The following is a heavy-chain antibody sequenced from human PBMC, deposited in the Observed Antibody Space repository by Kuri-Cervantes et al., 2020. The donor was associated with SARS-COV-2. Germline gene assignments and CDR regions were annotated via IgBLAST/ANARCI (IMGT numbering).Heavy chain of an antibody. J-gene: IGHJ6*03. Sequence: SLKISCAASGFTFDDYAMHWVRQAPGKGLEWVSGISWNSGSIGYADSVKGRFTISRDNAKNSLYLQMNSLRAEDTAVYYCAKDAGIAAAGTRYYYYYYMDVWGKGTTVTVSS. CDR1: GFTFDDYA. CDR3: AKDAGIAAAGTRYYYYYYMDV. CDR2: ISWNSGSI. V-gene: IGHV3-9*01. D-gene: IGHD6-13*01.